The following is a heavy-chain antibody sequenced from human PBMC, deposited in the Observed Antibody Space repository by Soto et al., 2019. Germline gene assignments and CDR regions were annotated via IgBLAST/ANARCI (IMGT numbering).Heavy chain of an antibody. CDR1: GFTFSSYG. CDR3: AKDIDFWSGYPGY. J-gene: IGHJ4*02. CDR2: ISYDGSNK. D-gene: IGHD3-3*01. Sequence: GGSLRLSCAASGFTFSSYGMHWVRQAPGKGLEWVAVISYDGSNKYYADSVKGRFTISRDNSKNTLHLQMNSLRAEDTAVYYCAKDIDFWSGYPGYWGQGTLVTVSS. V-gene: IGHV3-30*18.